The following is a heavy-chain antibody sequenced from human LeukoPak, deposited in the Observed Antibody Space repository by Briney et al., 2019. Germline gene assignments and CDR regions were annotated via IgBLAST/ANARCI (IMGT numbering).Heavy chain of an antibody. V-gene: IGHV1-18*01. Sequence: ASVKVSCKASGYTFTSYGISWVRQAPGQGLEWMGWISAYNGNTNYAQKLQGRVTLTTDTTTSTAYMELRSLRSDDTAVYYCARGAPVNSRGNFDYWGQGTLVTVSS. CDR3: ARGAPVNSRGNFDY. D-gene: IGHD3-16*01. J-gene: IGHJ4*02. CDR1: GYTFTSYG. CDR2: ISAYNGNT.